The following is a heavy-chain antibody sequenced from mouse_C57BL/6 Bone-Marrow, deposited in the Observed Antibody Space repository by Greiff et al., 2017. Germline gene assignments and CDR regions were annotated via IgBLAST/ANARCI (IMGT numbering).Heavy chain of an antibody. CDR3: ARRPNYYAMDY. CDR1: GYTFTSYW. J-gene: IGHJ4*01. Sequence: QVQLQQPGAELVKPGASVKVSCKASGYTFTSYWITWVKQRPGQGLEWIGDIYPGSGSTNYNEKFKSKATLTVDTSSSTAYMQLSSLTSEDSAVYYCARRPNYYAMDYWGQGTSVTVSS. V-gene: IGHV1-55*01. CDR2: IYPGSGST.